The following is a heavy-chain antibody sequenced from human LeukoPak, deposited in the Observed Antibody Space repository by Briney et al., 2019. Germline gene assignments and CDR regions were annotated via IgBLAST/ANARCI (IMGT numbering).Heavy chain of an antibody. V-gene: IGHV3-74*01. CDR1: GFTFSNYW. Sequence: PGGSLRLSCAASGFTFSNYWMHWVRQAPGEGLVWVSRIYSDGSRTNYADAVKGRLTISRDNAKNTLYLQMNSLRAEDTAVYYCARGRGRPDPYYYNGMDVWGQGTTVTVPS. CDR2: IYSDGSRT. D-gene: IGHD3-16*01. CDR3: ARGRGRPDPYYYNGMDV. J-gene: IGHJ6*02.